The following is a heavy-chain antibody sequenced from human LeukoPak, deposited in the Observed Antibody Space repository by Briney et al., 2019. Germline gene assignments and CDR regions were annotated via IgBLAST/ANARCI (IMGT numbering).Heavy chain of an antibody. CDR3: AALYTAACTY. CDR1: GFTFTRST. V-gene: IGHV1-58*02. J-gene: IGHJ4*02. CDR2: IVVGSGNT. Sequence: SVKVSCKASGFTFTRSTMQWVRQARGQRLEWIGWIVVGSGNTNYAQKFQERVTITRDMSTSTAYMELSSLRSEDTAVYYCAALYTAACTYWGQGTLVTVSS. D-gene: IGHD6-13*01.